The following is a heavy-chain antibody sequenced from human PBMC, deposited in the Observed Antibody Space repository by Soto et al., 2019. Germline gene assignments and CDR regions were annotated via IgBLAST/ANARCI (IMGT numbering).Heavy chain of an antibody. CDR2: INAGNGNT. CDR1: GYTFTSYA. J-gene: IGHJ5*02. D-gene: IGHD2-15*01. V-gene: IGHV1-3*01. Sequence: ASVKVSCKASGYTFTSYAMHWVRQAPGQRLEWMGWINAGNGNTKYSQKFQGRVTITRDTSASTAYMELSSLRSEDTAVYYCARDLRRGGYCSGGSCPPRLDPWGQGTRVTV. CDR3: ARDLRRGGYCSGGSCPPRLDP.